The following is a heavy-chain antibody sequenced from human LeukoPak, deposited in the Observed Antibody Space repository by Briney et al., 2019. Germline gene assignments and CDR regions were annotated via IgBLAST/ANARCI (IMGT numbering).Heavy chain of an antibody. J-gene: IGHJ6*03. V-gene: IGHV1-69*05. CDR1: GGTFSSYA. CDR2: IIPIFGTA. CDR3: ARGGFWSGYQRYYYYMDV. Sequence: GASVKVSCKASGGTFSSYAISWVRQAPGQGLEWMGGIIPIFGTANYAQKFQGRVTITTDESTSTAYMELSSLRSEDTAVYYCARGGFWSGYQRYYYYMDVWGKGTTVTVSS. D-gene: IGHD3-3*01.